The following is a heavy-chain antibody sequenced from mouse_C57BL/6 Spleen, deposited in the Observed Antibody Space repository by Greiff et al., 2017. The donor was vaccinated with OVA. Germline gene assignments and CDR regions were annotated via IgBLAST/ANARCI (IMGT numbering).Heavy chain of an antibody. J-gene: IGHJ1*03. D-gene: IGHD4-1*01. V-gene: IGHV1-18*01. CDR2: INPNNGGT. Sequence: EVQLQQSGPELVKPGASVKIPCKASGYTFTDYNMDWVKQSHGKSLEWIGDINPNNGGTIYNQKFKGKATLTVDQSSSTAYMELRSLTSEDTAVYYCAKETGNWYFDVWGTGTTVTVSS. CDR1: GYTFTDYN. CDR3: AKETGNWYFDV.